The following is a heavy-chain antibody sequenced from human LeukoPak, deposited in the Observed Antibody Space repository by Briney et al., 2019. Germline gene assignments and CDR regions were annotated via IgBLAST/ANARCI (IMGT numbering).Heavy chain of an antibody. CDR3: ARGSRVAWFGELSGYYFDY. CDR1: GGSFSGYY. Sequence: SETLSLTCAVYGGSFSGYYWGWIRQPPGKGLEWIGEINHSGSTNYNPSLKSRVTISVDTSKNQFSLKLSSVTAADTAVYYCARGSRVAWFGELSGYYFDYWGQGTLVTVSS. CDR2: INHSGST. D-gene: IGHD3-10*01. V-gene: IGHV4-34*01. J-gene: IGHJ4*02.